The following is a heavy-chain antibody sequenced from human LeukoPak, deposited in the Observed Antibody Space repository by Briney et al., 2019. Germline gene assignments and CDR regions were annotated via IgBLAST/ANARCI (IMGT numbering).Heavy chain of an antibody. V-gene: IGHV1-8*01. Sequence: ASVKVSCKASGYTFTNYDINWVRQATGQGLEWMGWMNHNSGNTGYAQKFQGRVSLTRDTSITTAYMELSSLRSGDTAVYYCARGPVEAVYGVSTEDWGQGTTVTVSS. J-gene: IGHJ6*02. CDR3: ARGPVEAVYGVSTED. CDR2: MNHNSGNT. D-gene: IGHD1-26*01. CDR1: GYTFTNYD.